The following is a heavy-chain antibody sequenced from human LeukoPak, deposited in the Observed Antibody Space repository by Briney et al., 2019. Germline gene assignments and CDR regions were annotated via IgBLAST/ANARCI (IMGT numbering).Heavy chain of an antibody. D-gene: IGHD6-13*01. CDR3: TSDGYSSSWYVGFDP. CDR1: GFTFSGSA. CDR2: IRSKANSYAT. Sequence: GGSPKLSCAASGFTFSGSAMHWVRQASGKGLEWVGRIRSKANSYATAYAASVKGRFTISRDDSKNTAYLQMNSLKTEDTAVYYCTSDGYSSSWYVGFDPWGQGTLVTVSS. V-gene: IGHV3-73*01. J-gene: IGHJ5*02.